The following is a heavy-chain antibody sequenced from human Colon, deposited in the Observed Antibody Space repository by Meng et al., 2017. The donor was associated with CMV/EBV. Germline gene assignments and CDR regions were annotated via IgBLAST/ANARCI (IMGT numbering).Heavy chain of an antibody. Sequence: GESLKLSCAASGFNFRDFAMSWVRQAPGKGLEWVSAITGSGSSRYYADSVKGRFTISRDNSNNNIHLQMNSLRAEDTAVYYCAKSTYDDFWSGHGLDVWGQGTTVTVSS. CDR3: AKSTYDDFWSGHGLDV. CDR2: ITGSGSSR. V-gene: IGHV3-23*01. J-gene: IGHJ6*02. CDR1: GFNFRDFA. D-gene: IGHD3-3*01.